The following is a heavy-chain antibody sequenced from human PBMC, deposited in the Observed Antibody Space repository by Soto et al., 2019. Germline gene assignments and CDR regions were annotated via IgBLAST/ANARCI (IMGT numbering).Heavy chain of an antibody. D-gene: IGHD2-21*02. Sequence: QVQLQESGPGLVKPSGTLSLTCAVSGGSISSSNWWSWVRQPPGKGLEWIGEIYHSGSTNYNPSXXGRVTISVDKXXNXFXXKLSSVTAADTAVYYCARDFSAYCGGDCYSRWFDPWGQGTLVTVSS. CDR3: ARDFSAYCGGDCYSRWFDP. CDR2: IYHSGST. V-gene: IGHV4-4*02. CDR1: GGSISSSNW. J-gene: IGHJ5*02.